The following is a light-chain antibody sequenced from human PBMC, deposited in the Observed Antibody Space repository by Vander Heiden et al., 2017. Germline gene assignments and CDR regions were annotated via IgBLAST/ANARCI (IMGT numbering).Light chain of an antibody. Sequence: PAQRATLSCRATPSLSRNFLAWYQQKPGQSPRLLIYGASNRAAGTPDRFSGSGSGTAFTLTISRLEPEDFAVYFCQQDDKLPLTFGGGTKVDIK. J-gene: IGKJ4*01. CDR2: GAS. CDR1: PSLSRNF. CDR3: QQDDKLPLT. V-gene: IGKV3-20*01.